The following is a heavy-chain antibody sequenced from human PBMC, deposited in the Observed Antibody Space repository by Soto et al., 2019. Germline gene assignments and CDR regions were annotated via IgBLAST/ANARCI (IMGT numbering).Heavy chain of an antibody. CDR3: ARENYYDSSGSILGGGFDY. CDR1: GFTFSSYG. J-gene: IGHJ4*02. D-gene: IGHD3-22*01. Sequence: GGSLRLSCAASGFTFSSYGMHWVRQAPGKGLEWVAVIWYDGSNKYYADSVKGRFTISRDNSKNTLYLQMNSLRAEDTAVYYCARENYYDSSGSILGGGFDYRGQGTLVTVSS. CDR2: IWYDGSNK. V-gene: IGHV3-33*01.